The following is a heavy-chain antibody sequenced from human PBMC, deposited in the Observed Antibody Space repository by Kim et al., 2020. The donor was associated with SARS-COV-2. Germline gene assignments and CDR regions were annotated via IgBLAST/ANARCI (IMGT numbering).Heavy chain of an antibody. CDR2: ISGSGGST. CDR1: GFTFSSYA. CDR3: AKDESIGWDSDY. Sequence: GGSLRLSCAASGFTFSSYAMSWVRQAPGKGLEWVSAISGSGGSTYYADSVKGRFTISRDKSKNTLYLQMNSLRAEDTAVYYCAKDESIGWDSDYWGQGTLVTVSS. J-gene: IGHJ4*02. D-gene: IGHD6-19*01. V-gene: IGHV3-23*01.